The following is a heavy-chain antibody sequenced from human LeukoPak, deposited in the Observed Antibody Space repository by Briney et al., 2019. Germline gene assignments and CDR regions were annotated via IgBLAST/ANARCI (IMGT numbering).Heavy chain of an antibody. V-gene: IGHV4-34*01. Sequence: PSETLSLTCAVYGGSFSGYYWSWIRQPPGKGLEWIGEINHSGSTNYNPSLKSRVTISVDTSKNQFSLKLSSVTAADRAVYYCARRRITMVRGVIITPHAFDIWGQGTMVTVSS. CDR2: INHSGST. CDR1: GGSFSGYY. J-gene: IGHJ3*02. D-gene: IGHD3-10*01. CDR3: ARRRITMVRGVIITPHAFDI.